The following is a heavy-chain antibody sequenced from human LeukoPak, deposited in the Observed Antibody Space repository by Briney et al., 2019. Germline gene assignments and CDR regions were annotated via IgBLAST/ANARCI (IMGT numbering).Heavy chain of an antibody. D-gene: IGHD3-10*01. J-gene: IGHJ6*03. Sequence: GASVKVSCKASGYTFTCYYMHWVRQAPGQGLEWMGWINPNSGGTNYAQKFQGRVTMTSDTSISTAYMELSRLRSDDTAVYYCARKWFGKEDYYYYTDVWGKGTTVTVSS. V-gene: IGHV1-2*02. CDR3: ARKWFGKEDYYYYTDV. CDR2: INPNSGGT. CDR1: GYTFTCYY.